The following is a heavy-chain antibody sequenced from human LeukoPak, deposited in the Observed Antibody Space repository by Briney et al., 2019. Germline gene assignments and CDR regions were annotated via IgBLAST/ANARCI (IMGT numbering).Heavy chain of an antibody. V-gene: IGHV4-34*01. CDR1: GGSFSGYY. CDR2: INHSGST. CDR3: ARGAPPYDYIWGSYRYTSFGHFDY. J-gene: IGHJ4*02. Sequence: SETLSLTCAVYGGSFSGYYWSWIRQPPGKGLEWIGEINHSGSTNYNPSLKSRVIISVDTSKNQFSLKLSSVTAADTAVYYCARGAPPYDYIWGSYRYTSFGHFDYWGQGTLVTVSS. D-gene: IGHD3-16*02.